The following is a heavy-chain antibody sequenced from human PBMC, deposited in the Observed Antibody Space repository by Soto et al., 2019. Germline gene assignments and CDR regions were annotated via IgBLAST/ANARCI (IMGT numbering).Heavy chain of an antibody. V-gene: IGHV4-34*01. Sequence: GKGLEWIGEINHSGGTNYNSSLKSRVTISVDTSKNQLSLTLYSVTAADTAVYYCARDRQFFFSSRRRHTKLTSGLGIPAE. D-gene: IGHD3-9*01. J-gene: IGHJ1*01. CDR3: ARDRQFFFSSRRRHTKLTSGLGIPAE. CDR2: INHSGGT.